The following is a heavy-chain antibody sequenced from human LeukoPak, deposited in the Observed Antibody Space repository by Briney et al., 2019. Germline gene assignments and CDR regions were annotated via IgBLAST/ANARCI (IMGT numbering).Heavy chain of an antibody. J-gene: IGHJ4*02. CDR3: VRLRRNSDTSGFYYYYDF. D-gene: IGHD3-22*01. V-gene: IGHV3-21*01. Sequence: GGSLRLSCVASGYTFSSYSINWGRHAPGKGLEWVSSISVRSNYIYYADSVRGRFSISRDDARDSLYLQMNSLRAEDTAVYFCVRLRRNSDTSGFYYYYDFWGQGTLVTVSS. CDR1: GYTFSSYS. CDR2: ISVRSNYI.